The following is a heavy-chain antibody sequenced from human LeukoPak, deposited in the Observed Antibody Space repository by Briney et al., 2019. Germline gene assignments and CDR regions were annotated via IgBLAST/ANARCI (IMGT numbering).Heavy chain of an antibody. CDR2: ISGGGDNT. Sequence: GGSLRLSCAASGFTFSSYAMSWVRQAPGKRLEWVSTISGGGDNTYYADSVKGRFTISRDNSKNTLYLQMNRLRTEDTALYYCARDTRLGYCRSTSCYASWYDPWGQGTLVTVSS. J-gene: IGHJ5*02. CDR3: ARDTRLGYCRSTSCYASWYDP. CDR1: GFTFSSYA. V-gene: IGHV3-23*01. D-gene: IGHD2-2*01.